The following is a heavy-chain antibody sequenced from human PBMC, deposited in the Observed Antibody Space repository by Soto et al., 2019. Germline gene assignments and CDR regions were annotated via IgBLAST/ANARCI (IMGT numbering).Heavy chain of an antibody. CDR1: GGSISSNSNY. V-gene: IGHV4-39*01. CDR3: ARYPAYDSVWANSDGNDY. CDR2: INGSGAT. D-gene: IGHD3-16*01. Sequence: AETLSLTCTVSGGSISSNSNYWDWIRQPPGKGREWIGSINGSGATYYNPALQRRVTICENTTKNQFSQQLSSVTAEATAAYYCARYPAYDSVWANSDGNDYWGQGTMVTVSS. J-gene: IGHJ4*02.